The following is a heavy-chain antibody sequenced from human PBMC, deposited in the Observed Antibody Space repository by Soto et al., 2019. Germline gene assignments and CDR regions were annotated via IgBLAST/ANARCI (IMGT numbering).Heavy chain of an antibody. Sequence: ASVKVSCKASGYTFTSYGISCVRQAPGQGLEWMGWISAYNGNTNYAQKLQGRVTMTTDTSTSTAYMELRSLRSDDTAVYYCARDSALRWLVLSVGTDYWGQGTLVTVSS. CDR3: ARDSALRWLVLSVGTDY. CDR1: GYTFTSYG. CDR2: ISAYNGNT. J-gene: IGHJ4*02. V-gene: IGHV1-18*01. D-gene: IGHD6-19*01.